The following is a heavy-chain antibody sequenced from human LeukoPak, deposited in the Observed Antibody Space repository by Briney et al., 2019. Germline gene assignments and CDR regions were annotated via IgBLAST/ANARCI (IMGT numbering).Heavy chain of an antibody. CDR3: ARVHYSSGWYIDY. CDR1: GFTFSSYW. CDR2: IKEDGSEK. J-gene: IGHJ4*02. Sequence: GGSLRLSCAASGFTFSSYWMSWVRQAPGKGLEWVANIKEDGSEKYYVDSVKGRFTISRDNAKSSLYLQMNSLRVEDTAAYYCARVHYSSGWYIDYWGQGTLVTVSS. D-gene: IGHD6-19*01. V-gene: IGHV3-7*01.